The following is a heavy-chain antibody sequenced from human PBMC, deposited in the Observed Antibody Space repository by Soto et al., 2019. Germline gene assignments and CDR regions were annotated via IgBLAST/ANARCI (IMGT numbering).Heavy chain of an antibody. D-gene: IGHD6-13*01. CDR2: ISAYNGNT. CDR1: GYTFTSYA. Sequence: ASVKVSCKASGYTFTSYAMHWVRQAPGQGLEWMGWISAYNGNTNYAQKLQGRVTMTTDTSTSTAYMELRSLRSDDTAVYYCARVWIAAAGNWFDPWGQGTPVTVSS. J-gene: IGHJ5*02. CDR3: ARVWIAAAGNWFDP. V-gene: IGHV1-18*01.